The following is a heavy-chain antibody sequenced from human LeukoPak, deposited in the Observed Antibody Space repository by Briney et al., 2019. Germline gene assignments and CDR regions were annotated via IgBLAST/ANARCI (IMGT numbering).Heavy chain of an antibody. V-gene: IGHV4-59*01. CDR1: GTSITTYY. CDR3: ARGERPGPDY. CDR2: ISYRGST. J-gene: IGHJ4*02. Sequence: PSETLSLTCIVSGTSITTYYWSWIRQPPGKGLEWIAYISYRGSTNYNPSLNNRVTISLDTSKNQFSLKVTSVTAADTAIYYCARGERPGPDYWGPGILVTVSS. D-gene: IGHD2-8*02.